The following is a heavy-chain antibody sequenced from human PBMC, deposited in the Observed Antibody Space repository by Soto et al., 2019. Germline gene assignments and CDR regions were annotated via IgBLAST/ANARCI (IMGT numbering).Heavy chain of an antibody. CDR3: GRLGYSSSSNWFDP. Sequence: SETLSLTCTVSGGSISSYYWSWIRQPPGKGLEWIGYIYYSGSTNYNPSLKSRVTISVDTSKNQFSLKLSSVTAADTAVYYCGRLGYSSSSNWFDPWGQGTLVTVSS. D-gene: IGHD6-6*01. V-gene: IGHV4-59*08. CDR1: GGSISSYY. CDR2: IYYSGST. J-gene: IGHJ5*02.